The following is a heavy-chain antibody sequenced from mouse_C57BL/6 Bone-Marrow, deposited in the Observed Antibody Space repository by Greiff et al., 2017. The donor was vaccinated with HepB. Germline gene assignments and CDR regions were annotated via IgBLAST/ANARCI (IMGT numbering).Heavy chain of an antibody. CDR1: GYTFTSYW. D-gene: IGHD1-1*01. Sequence: QVQLQQSGAELVMPGASVKLSCKASGYTFTSYWMHWVKQRPGQGLEWIGEIDPSDSYPNYNQKFKGKSTLTVDKSSSTAYMQLSSLTSEDSAVYYCARGAYYYGSSSFDYWGQGTTLTVSS. V-gene: IGHV1-69*01. CDR3: ARGAYYYGSSSFDY. J-gene: IGHJ2*01. CDR2: IDPSDSYP.